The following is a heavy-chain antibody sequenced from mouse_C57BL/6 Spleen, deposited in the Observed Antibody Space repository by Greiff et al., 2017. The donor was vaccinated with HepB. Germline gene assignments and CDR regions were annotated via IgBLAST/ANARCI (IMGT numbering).Heavy chain of an antibody. V-gene: IGHV5-17*01. J-gene: IGHJ1*03. CDR2: ISSGSSTI. D-gene: IGHD2-4*01. CDR1: GFTFSDYG. Sequence: EVKLVESGGGLVKPGGSLKLSCAASGFTFSDYGMHWVRQAPEKGLEWVAYISSGSSTIYYADTVKGRFTISRDNAKNTLFLQMTSLRSEDTAMYYCARTYDYVGGYFDVWGTGTTVTVSS. CDR3: ARTYDYVGGYFDV.